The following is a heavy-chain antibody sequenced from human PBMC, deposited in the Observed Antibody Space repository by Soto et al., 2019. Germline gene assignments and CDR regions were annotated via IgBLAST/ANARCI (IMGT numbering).Heavy chain of an antibody. CDR3: ARPGGESYYYYYYMDV. Sequence: PSVTLSLTCTVSGGSISSSSYCWGWIRRPPGKGLEWIGSIYYSGSTYYNPSLKSRVTISVDTSKNQFSLKLSSVTAADTAVYYCARPGGESYYYYYYMDVWGKGTTVTVSS. J-gene: IGHJ6*03. CDR1: GGSISSSSYC. V-gene: IGHV4-39*01. D-gene: IGHD3-16*01. CDR2: IYYSGST.